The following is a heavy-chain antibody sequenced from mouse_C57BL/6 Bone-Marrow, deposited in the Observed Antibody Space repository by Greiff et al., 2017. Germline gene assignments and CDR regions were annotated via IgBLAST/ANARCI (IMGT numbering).Heavy chain of an antibody. D-gene: IGHD2-4*01. Sequence: QVQLQQSGAELVRPGASVKLSCKASGYTFTDYYINWVKQRPGQGLEWIARIYPGSGNTYYNEKFKGKATLTAEKSSSTAYMQLSSLTSEDSAVYFCAREGGYYDYDDAMDYWGQGTSVTVSS. CDR2: IYPGSGNT. V-gene: IGHV1-76*01. CDR1: GYTFTDYY. J-gene: IGHJ4*01. CDR3: AREGGYYDYDDAMDY.